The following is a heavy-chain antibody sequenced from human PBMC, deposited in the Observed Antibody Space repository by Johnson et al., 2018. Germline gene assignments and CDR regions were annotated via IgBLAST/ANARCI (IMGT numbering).Heavy chain of an antibody. CDR1: GFTFSSYA. Sequence: EVQLVESGGGLVQPGGSLRLSCAASGFTFSSYAMSWVRQAPGKGLEWVSAISGSGGSTYYADSVKGRFTISRDNSKNPLYLQMNSLRAEDTAVYYCAKDLSYYDSSGYYHAEYFQHWGQGTLVTVSS. D-gene: IGHD3-22*01. CDR2: ISGSGGST. CDR3: AKDLSYYDSSGYYHAEYFQH. J-gene: IGHJ1*01. V-gene: IGHV3-23*04.